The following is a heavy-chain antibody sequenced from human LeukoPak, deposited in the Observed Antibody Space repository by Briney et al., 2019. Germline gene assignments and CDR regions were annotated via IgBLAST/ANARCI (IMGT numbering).Heavy chain of an antibody. CDR2: VSGSGDAT. CDR3: AKLRVLSSSSENNWFDS. V-gene: IGHV3-23*01. D-gene: IGHD6-6*01. Sequence: GGSLRLSCVASGFTFSSYGMSWVRQAPVKRLEWVSAVSGSGDATYYADSVKGRFTIFRDNSENTLYLQMDSLRAEDTAVYYCAKLRVLSSSSENNWFDSWGQGTLVTVYS. J-gene: IGHJ5*01. CDR1: GFTFSSYG.